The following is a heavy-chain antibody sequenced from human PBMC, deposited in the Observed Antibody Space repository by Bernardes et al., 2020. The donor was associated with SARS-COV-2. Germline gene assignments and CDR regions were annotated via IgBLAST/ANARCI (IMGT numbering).Heavy chain of an antibody. Sequence: LSLTCTVSGGSISSANWWSWVRQLPGKGLEWIGEIFHIGNTTYNPSLEGRVTISLDKSKNQFSLQLKSLTHADTAVYYCAREEEIFGLGPLPYYYDYGGQETLVADS. V-gene: IGHV4-4*02. CDR1: GGSISSANW. D-gene: IGHD3-3*01. J-gene: IGHJ4*02. CDR2: IFHIGNT. CDR3: AREEEIFGLGPLPYYYDY.